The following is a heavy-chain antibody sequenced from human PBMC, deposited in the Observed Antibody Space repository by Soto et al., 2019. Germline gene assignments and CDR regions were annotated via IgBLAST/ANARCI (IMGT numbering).Heavy chain of an antibody. CDR2: IFSSGST. D-gene: IGHD5-12*01. CDR1: GGSINTFY. CDR3: AREGSYSAYNFAHGIQLWSFDF. Sequence: TLSLTCTVSGGSINTFYWSWVRQPAGKGLEWIGRIFSSGSTCFNPSLESRVAMSVDTSKNHFSLNLSSVTAADMAVYYCAREGSYSAYNFAHGIQLWSFDFWGQGALVTVSS. J-gene: IGHJ4*02. V-gene: IGHV4-4*07.